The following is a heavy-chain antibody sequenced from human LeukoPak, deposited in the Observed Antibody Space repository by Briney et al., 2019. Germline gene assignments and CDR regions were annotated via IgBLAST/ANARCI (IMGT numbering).Heavy chain of an antibody. CDR3: ARGPYDRGEYYFDY. V-gene: IGHV3-21*01. J-gene: IGHJ4*02. D-gene: IGHD3-16*01. CDR2: ITSRSSHI. CDR1: GFAFNSYT. Sequence: GSLRLSCDASGFAFNSYTITWVRPAPGKGLESVSSITSRSSHIYIADSVKGRFTISRDNSKNTLYLQMNSLRAEDTAVYYCARGPYDRGEYYFDYWGQGTLVTVSS.